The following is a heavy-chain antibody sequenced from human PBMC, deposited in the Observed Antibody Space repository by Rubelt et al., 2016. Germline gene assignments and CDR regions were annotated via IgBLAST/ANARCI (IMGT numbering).Heavy chain of an antibody. CDR3: ARGRISGSFAY. J-gene: IGHJ4*02. D-gene: IGHD6-19*01. V-gene: IGHV4-59*12. Sequence: YSSGSTNYNPSLKSRVTISVDTSKNQFSLQLNSVTPEDTAVYYCARGRISGSFAYWGQGTLVTVSS. CDR2: YSSGST.